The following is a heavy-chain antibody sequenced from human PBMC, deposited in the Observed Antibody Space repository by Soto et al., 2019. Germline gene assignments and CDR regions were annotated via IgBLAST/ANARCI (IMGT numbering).Heavy chain of an antibody. J-gene: IGHJ5*02. Sequence: GGSLRLSCAASGFTFSSYGMHWVRQAPGKGLEWVAVIWYDGSNKYYADSVKGRFTISRDNSKNTLYLQMNSLRAEDTAVYYCAREDSSFLSNWFDPWGQGTLVTVSS. D-gene: IGHD6-6*01. V-gene: IGHV3-33*01. CDR3: AREDSSFLSNWFDP. CDR1: GFTFSSYG. CDR2: IWYDGSNK.